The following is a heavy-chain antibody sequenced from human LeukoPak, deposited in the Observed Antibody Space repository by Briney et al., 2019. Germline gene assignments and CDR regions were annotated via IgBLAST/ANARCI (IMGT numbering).Heavy chain of an antibody. CDR1: GDSISSYF. D-gene: IGHD4/OR15-4a*01. CDR3: AATIKLDYGDTNLDY. V-gene: IGHV4-59*01. CDR2: MHNGVHT. Sequence: PSETLSLTCTVPGDSISSYFWSWIRQPPGKGLEWIGYMHNGVHTNYNPSLKSRVTVSGDTSKNQVSLKVTSVTAADTAVYYCAATIKLDYGDTNLDYWGQGTLVTVSS. J-gene: IGHJ4*02.